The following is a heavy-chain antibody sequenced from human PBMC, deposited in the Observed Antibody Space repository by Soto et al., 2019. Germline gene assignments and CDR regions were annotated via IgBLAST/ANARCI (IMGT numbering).Heavy chain of an antibody. V-gene: IGHV1-46*01. CDR2: INPSGGST. Sequence: QVQLVQSGAEVKKPGASVKVSCKASGYTFTSYYMHWVRQAPGQGLEWMGIINPSGGSTSYAQKFQGRVPMTRDTSTSPVYMELSSLRSEYTAVYYCARGHLYSGRSRLRAFDIWGQGTMVTVSS. CDR3: ARGHLYSGRSRLRAFDI. J-gene: IGHJ3*02. CDR1: GYTFTSYY. D-gene: IGHD1-26*01.